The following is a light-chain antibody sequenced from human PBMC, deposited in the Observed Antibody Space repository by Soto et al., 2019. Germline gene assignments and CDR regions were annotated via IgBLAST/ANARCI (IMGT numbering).Light chain of an antibody. CDR2: EGS. CDR1: SRDVGRYHL. J-gene: IGLJ2*01. Sequence: QSALTQPASVSGTPGQSITISCTGSSRDVGRYHLVSWYQQHPGKAPKVIIYEGSKRPSGISTRFFGSKSGNTASLTISGLQAEDEADYFCCSYAGYSTSVIFGGGTKVTVL. CDR3: CSYAGYSTSVI. V-gene: IGLV2-23*01.